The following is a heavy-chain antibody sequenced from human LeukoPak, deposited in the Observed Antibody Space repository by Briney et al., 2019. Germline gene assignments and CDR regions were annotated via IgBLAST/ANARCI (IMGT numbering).Heavy chain of an antibody. CDR1: GFTFSPYW. V-gene: IGHV3-21*01. CDR2: ISSSSSYI. CDR3: ARGGQQLAHAFDI. J-gene: IGHJ3*02. D-gene: IGHD6-13*01. Sequence: GGSLRLSCEASGFTFSPYWMHWVRQAPGKGLEWVSSISSSSSYIYYAGSVKGRFTISRDNAKNSLYLQMNSLRAEDTAVYYCARGGQQLAHAFDIWGQGTMVTVSS.